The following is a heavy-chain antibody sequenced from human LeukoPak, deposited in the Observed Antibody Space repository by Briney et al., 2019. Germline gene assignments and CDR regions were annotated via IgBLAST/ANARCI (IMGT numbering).Heavy chain of an antibody. D-gene: IGHD2-2*01. CDR2: ISAYNGNT. V-gene: IGHV1-18*01. CDR3: ASSYCSSTSCSYFDY. J-gene: IGHJ4*02. CDR1: GYTFTSYG. Sequence: ASVKVSCKASGYTFTSYGISWVRQAPGQGLEWMGWISAYNGNTNYAQKLQGRVTMTTDTSISTAYMELSRLRSDDTAVYYCASSYCSSTSCSYFDYWGQGTLVTVSS.